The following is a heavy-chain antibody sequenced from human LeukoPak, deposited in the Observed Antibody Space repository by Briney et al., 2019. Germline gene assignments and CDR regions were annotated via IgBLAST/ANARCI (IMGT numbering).Heavy chain of an antibody. CDR3: ARGKRLSLYYYYYMDV. D-gene: IGHD6-25*01. CDR1: GGSFSGYY. V-gene: IGHV4-34*01. Sequence: SETLSLTCAVYGGSFSGYYWSWIRQPPGKGLEWIGEINHSGSTNYNPSLKSRVTITVDTSKNQFSLKLSCVTAADTAVYYCARGKRLSLYYYYYMDVWGKGTTVTVSS. J-gene: IGHJ6*03. CDR2: INHSGST.